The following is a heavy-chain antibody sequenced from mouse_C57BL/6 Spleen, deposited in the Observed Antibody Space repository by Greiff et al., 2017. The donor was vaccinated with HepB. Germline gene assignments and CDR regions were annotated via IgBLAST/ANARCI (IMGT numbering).Heavy chain of an antibody. CDR2: IYPRSGNT. Sequence: VQGVESGAELARPGASVKLSCKASGYTFTSYGISWVKQRTGQGLEWIGEIYPRSGNTYYNEKFKGKATLTADKSSSTAYMELRSLTSEDSAVYFCAINYYDYDGGFYWGQGTLVTVSA. V-gene: IGHV1-81*01. CDR3: AINYYDYDGGFY. D-gene: IGHD2-4*01. CDR1: GYTFTSYG. J-gene: IGHJ3*01.